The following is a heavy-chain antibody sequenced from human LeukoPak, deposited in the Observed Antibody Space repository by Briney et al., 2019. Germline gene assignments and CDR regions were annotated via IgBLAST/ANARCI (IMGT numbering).Heavy chain of an antibody. J-gene: IGHJ4*02. CDR3: ACPLSSYGGYYY. D-gene: IGHD4-17*01. V-gene: IGHV1-69*04. CDR1: GGTFSSYA. Sequence: ASVKVSCKASGGTFSSYAISWVRQAPGQGLEWMGRIIPILGIANYAQKFQGRVTITADKSTSTAYMELSSLRSEDTAVYYCACPLSSYGGYYYWGQGTLVTVSS. CDR2: IIPILGIA.